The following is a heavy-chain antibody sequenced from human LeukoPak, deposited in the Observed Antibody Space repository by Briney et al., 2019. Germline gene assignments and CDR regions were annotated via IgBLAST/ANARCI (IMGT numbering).Heavy chain of an antibody. V-gene: IGHV5-51*01. CDR3: ARRSDNWFDP. Sequence: GESLKISCKGSGCYFTNYWIGWVRQMPGKGLEWMGIIYPGNSDTTYSPSFQGQVTISADKSISTAYLQWRSLKASDTAMYYCARRSDNWFDPWGQGTLVTVSS. CDR1: GCYFTNYW. CDR2: IYPGNSDT. J-gene: IGHJ5*02. D-gene: IGHD3-10*01.